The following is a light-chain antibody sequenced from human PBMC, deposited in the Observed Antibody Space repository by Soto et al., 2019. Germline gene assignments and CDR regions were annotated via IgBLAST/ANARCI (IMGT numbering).Light chain of an antibody. CDR1: QTISSW. J-gene: IGKJ1*01. CDR3: QQYNRYSWT. Sequence: DTQMTHAPSTLSGSVGDRVTITGRASQTISSWLAWYQQKPGKAPNLLIYKASSLKSGVPSRFSGSGSGTEFTLTISSLQADDFATYYCQQYNRYSWTFGQGTKLDIK. CDR2: KAS. V-gene: IGKV1-5*03.